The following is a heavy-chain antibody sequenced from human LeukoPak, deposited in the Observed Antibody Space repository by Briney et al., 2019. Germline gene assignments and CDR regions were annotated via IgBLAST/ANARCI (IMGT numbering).Heavy chain of an antibody. CDR2: IYTSGST. CDR1: GGSISSGGYY. D-gene: IGHD3-10*01. Sequence: SQTLSLTCTVSGGSISSGGYYWSWIRQHPGKGLEWIGRIYTSGSTNYNPSLKSRVTMSVDTSKNQLSLKLSSVTAADTAVYYCVGSGDAFDYWGQGTLVTVSS. J-gene: IGHJ4*02. CDR3: VGSGDAFDY. V-gene: IGHV4-61*02.